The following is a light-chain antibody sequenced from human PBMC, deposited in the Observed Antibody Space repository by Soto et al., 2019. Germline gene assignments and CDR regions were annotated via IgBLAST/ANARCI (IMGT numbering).Light chain of an antibody. J-gene: IGKJ1*01. CDR3: QQSGDTPPWT. V-gene: IGKV1-39*01. CDR2: AAS. Sequence: DIQMTQSPSSLSASVGDRVTITCRASQRIRIYLNWYQQKPGKAPELLIFAASSLQSGVPSRFSGSGSGTDFTLTISSLQPEDFATYYCQQSGDTPPWTFGQGTKVEIK. CDR1: QRIRIY.